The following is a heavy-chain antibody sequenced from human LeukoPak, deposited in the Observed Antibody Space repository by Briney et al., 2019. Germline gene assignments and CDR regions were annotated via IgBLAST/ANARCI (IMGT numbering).Heavy chain of an antibody. D-gene: IGHD4-17*01. CDR2: ISPYNGNT. V-gene: IGHV1-18*01. Sequence: GASVKVSCKPYGYTFNTYGITWVRPAPGQGLEWMGWISPYNGNTNYAQKFQGRVTMTTDTSTSTAYMELRSLRSDDTAVYYCAREAGDPYLNFDYWGQGTLVTVFS. J-gene: IGHJ4*02. CDR1: GYTFNTYG. CDR3: AREAGDPYLNFDY.